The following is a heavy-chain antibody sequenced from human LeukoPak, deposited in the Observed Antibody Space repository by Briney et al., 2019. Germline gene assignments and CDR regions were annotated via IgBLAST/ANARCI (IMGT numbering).Heavy chain of an antibody. V-gene: IGHV4-59*01. Sequence: SQTLSLTCTVSGASISSYYWNWIRQPPGKGLEWIGYIYYSGTTNYNPSLKSRVTISVDTSKNQFSLKLTSVTAADTAVYYCAREGASGFDYWGQGTLVTVSS. D-gene: IGHD3-16*01. CDR3: AREGASGFDY. CDR2: IYYSGTT. CDR1: GASISSYY. J-gene: IGHJ4*02.